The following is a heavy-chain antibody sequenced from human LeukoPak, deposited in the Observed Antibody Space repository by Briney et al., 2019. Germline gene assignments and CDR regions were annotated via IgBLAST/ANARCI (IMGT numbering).Heavy chain of an antibody. CDR2: INSDGSST. CDR3: ARGDGSYYEGEPYYFDY. J-gene: IGHJ4*02. Sequence: TGGSLRLSCAASGFTFSSYWMHWVRHAPGKGLVWVSRINSDGSSTSYADSVKGRFTISRDNAKNTLHLQMNSLRAEDTAVYYCARGDGSYYEGEPYYFDYWGQGTLVTVSS. D-gene: IGHD1-26*01. CDR1: GFTFSSYW. V-gene: IGHV3-74*01.